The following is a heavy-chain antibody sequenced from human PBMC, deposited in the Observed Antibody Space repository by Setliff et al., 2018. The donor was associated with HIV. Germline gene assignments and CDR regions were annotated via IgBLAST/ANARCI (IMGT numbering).Heavy chain of an antibody. CDR2: LFYNGNT. Sequence: SETLSLTCVAHGGSFSDYYWGWVRQPPGKGLELIGNLFYNGNTYYNPSLKSRVTLSVDTSRSQFSLKLSSVTAADTAVYYCAKRTFGSGRLDPWGQGTLVTVSS. V-gene: IGHV4-34*12. CDR1: GGSFSDYY. J-gene: IGHJ5*02. CDR3: AKRTFGSGRLDP. D-gene: IGHD3-16*01.